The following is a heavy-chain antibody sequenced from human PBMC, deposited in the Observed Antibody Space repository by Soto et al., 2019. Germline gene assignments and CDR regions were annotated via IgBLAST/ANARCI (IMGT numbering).Heavy chain of an antibody. CDR2: ISPGGGSP. CDR1: GFTFSGYC. Sequence: PGGSLIVSCAASGFTFSGYCMNWVRQAPGKGLEWVSAISPGGGSPYYTDSVKGRFTISRDNSKNTLYLQMNSLRAEDTAVYYCAKQIPAAGSDYWGQGTLVTVSS. V-gene: IGHV3-23*01. CDR3: AKQIPAAGSDY. J-gene: IGHJ4*02. D-gene: IGHD6-13*01.